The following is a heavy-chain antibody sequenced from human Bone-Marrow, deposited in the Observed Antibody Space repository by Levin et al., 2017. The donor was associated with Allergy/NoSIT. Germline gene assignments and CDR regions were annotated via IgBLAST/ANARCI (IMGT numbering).Heavy chain of an antibody. J-gene: IGHJ3*02. D-gene: IGHD3-22*01. V-gene: IGHV4-39*07. Sequence: SETLSLTCTVSGGSISSSSYYWGWIRQPPGKGLEWIGSIYYSGSTYYNPSLKSRVTISVDTSKNQFSLKLSSVTAADTAVYYCARESITMIVVVIPDAFDIWGQGTMVTVSS. CDR2: IYYSGST. CDR3: ARESITMIVVVIPDAFDI. CDR1: GGSISSSSYY.